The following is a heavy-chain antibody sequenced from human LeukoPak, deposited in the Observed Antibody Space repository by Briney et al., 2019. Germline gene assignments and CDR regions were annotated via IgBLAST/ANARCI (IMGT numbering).Heavy chain of an antibody. D-gene: IGHD3-9*01. CDR3: ARSDFDRLDP. J-gene: IGHJ5*02. Sequence: ASVKVSFKASGYTFTSYDINWVRQAPGQGLEWMGWMNPNSGNTGYAQKFQGRVTMTRDTSISTAYLELSSLRSEDTAVYYCARSDFDRLDPWGQGTLVTVSS. CDR1: GYTFTSYD. V-gene: IGHV1-8*01. CDR2: MNPNSGNT.